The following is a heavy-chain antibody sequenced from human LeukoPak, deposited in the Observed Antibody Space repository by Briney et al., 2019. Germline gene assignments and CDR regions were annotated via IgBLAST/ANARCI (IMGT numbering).Heavy chain of an antibody. CDR1: GYTFTGYY. Sequence: ASVTVSCKASGYTFTGYYMHWVRQAPGQGLEWMGWINPNSGGTNYAQKFQGRVTMTRDTSISTAYMELSRLRSDDTAVYYCAKVGLGYCSGGSCYRDAFDIWGQGTMVTVSS. CDR2: INPNSGGT. J-gene: IGHJ3*02. V-gene: IGHV1-2*02. D-gene: IGHD2-15*01. CDR3: AKVGLGYCSGGSCYRDAFDI.